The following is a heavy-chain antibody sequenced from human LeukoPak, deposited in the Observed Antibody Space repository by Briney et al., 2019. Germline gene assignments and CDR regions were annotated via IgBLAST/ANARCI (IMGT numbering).Heavy chain of an antibody. J-gene: IGHJ4*02. V-gene: IGHV4-34*01. D-gene: IGHD3-9*01. CDR2: ISYSGST. CDR3: ASRDYNILTGSNDY. CDR1: GGPFSGYY. Sequence: SETLSLTCAVYGGPFSGYYWSWIRQPPGKGLEWIGEISYSGSTNYNPSLKSRTTISVDTSKNQFSLKLSSVTAADTAVYYCASRDYNILTGSNDYWGQGTLVTVSS.